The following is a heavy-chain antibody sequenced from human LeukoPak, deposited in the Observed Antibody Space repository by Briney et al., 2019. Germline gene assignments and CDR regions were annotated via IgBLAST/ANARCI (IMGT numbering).Heavy chain of an antibody. Sequence: SETLSLTCAVYGGSFSGYYWSWIRQPPGKGREWIGEINHSGSTNYNPSLKRRVTISVATSKNQFSLKLSSVTAADTAVYYCARRLYSSSARFDYWGQGTLVTVSS. CDR2: INHSGST. CDR1: GGSFSGYY. CDR3: ARRLYSSSARFDY. D-gene: IGHD6-6*01. J-gene: IGHJ4*02. V-gene: IGHV4-34*01.